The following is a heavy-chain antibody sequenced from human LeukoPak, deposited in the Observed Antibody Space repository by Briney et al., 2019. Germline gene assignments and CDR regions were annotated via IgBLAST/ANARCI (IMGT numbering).Heavy chain of an antibody. CDR2: ISYDGSNK. V-gene: IGHV3-30*03. J-gene: IGHJ4*02. D-gene: IGHD1-7*01. Sequence: GSLRLSCAASGFTFSSYGMHRVRQAPGKGLEWVAVISYDGSNKYYADSVKGRFTISRDNSKNTLYLQMNSLRAEDTAVYYCARDFPRSGTTGYWGQGTLVTVSS. CDR1: GFTFSSYG. CDR3: ARDFPRSGTTGY.